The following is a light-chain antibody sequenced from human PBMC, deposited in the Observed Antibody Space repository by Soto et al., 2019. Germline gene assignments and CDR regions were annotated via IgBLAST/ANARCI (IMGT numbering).Light chain of an antibody. J-gene: IGKJ1*01. CDR3: QQSYSTPQT. CDR1: QTINMY. CDR2: AAY. Sequence: DIEMTQAPCSLSVSVGDRVTSTCLASQTINMYLKWYQQRPGTVPKLLIYAAYSLQSGVPSRFSGSGSGTDFTLTISSLQPEDFATYYCQQSYSTPQTVGQGTQVDIK. V-gene: IGKV1-39*01.